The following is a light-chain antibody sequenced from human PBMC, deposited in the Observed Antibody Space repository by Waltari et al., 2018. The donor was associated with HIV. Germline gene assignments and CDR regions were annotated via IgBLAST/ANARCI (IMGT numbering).Light chain of an antibody. J-gene: IGKJ2*01. CDR1: ESVDIY. CDR2: DSS. CDR3: QQRTKWPRT. V-gene: IGKV3-11*01. Sequence: EIVLTQSPATLSLSPGERATLSCRTSESVDIYLAWYQQKPGQAPRLLIYDSSNRATGIPGRFSGSGSGTDFTLTISSLEPEDLAVYYCQQRTKWPRTFGQGTKLEIK.